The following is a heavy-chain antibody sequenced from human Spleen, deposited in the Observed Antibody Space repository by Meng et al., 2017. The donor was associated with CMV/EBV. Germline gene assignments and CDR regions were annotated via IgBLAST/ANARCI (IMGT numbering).Heavy chain of an antibody. CDR3: ARFGVRGRYCSSTSCPHAVGYFDL. V-gene: IGHV3-74*01. J-gene: IGHJ2*01. D-gene: IGHD2-2*01. Sequence: MHWVRQAPGKGLVWVSRINSDGSSTSYADSVKGRFTISRDNAKNTLYLQMNSLRAEDTAVYYCARFGVRGRYCSSTSCPHAVGYFDLWGRGTLVTVSS. CDR2: INSDGSST.